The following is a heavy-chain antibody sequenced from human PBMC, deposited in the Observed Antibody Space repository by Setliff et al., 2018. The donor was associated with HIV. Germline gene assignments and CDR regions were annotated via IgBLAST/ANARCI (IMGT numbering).Heavy chain of an antibody. CDR2: FYSNGKT. CDR3: AKDPSDSSSWYYFHY. D-gene: IGHD6-13*01. J-gene: IGHJ4*02. CDR1: GFTVNSNY. Sequence: LRLSCAASGFTVNSNYINWVRQAPGKGLEWVSVFYSNGKTYYADSVRGRFTISRDNSQNTLYLQMNSLRADDTAVYYCAKDPSDSSSWYYFHYWGQGALVTVSS. V-gene: IGHV3-53*01.